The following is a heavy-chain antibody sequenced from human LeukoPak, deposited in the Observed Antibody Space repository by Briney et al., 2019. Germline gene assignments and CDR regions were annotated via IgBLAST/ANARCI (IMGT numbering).Heavy chain of an antibody. J-gene: IGHJ4*02. CDR3: VRIDHSGRDAPTDY. CDR1: GFTFSSYS. V-gene: IGHV3-30*03. CDR2: ISYDGTSK. Sequence: PGGSLRLSCAASGFTFSSYSMNWVRQAPGKGLEWVAVISYDGTSKYYADSVKGRFSISRDDSINTLYLQMHSLKAEDTAVYYCVRIDHSGRDAPTDYWGQGTLVTVSS. D-gene: IGHD5-12*01.